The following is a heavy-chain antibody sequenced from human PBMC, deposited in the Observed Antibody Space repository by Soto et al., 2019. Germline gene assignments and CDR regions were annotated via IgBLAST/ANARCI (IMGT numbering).Heavy chain of an antibody. D-gene: IGHD5-12*01. V-gene: IGHV1-2*02. J-gene: IGHJ5*02. Sequence: QVQLVQSGAEVKKPGASVKVSCKASGYTFTGYCMHWVRQAPGQGLEWMGWINPNSGGTNYAQKFQGRVTMTRDTSISTAYMELSRLRSDDTAVYYCASGPTTQPHIEQRFDPWGQGTLVTVSS. CDR2: INPNSGGT. CDR3: ASGPTTQPHIEQRFDP. CDR1: GYTFTGYC.